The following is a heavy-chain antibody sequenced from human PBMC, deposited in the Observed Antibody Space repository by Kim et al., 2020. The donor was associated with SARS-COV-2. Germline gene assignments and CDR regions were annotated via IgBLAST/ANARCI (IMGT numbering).Heavy chain of an antibody. J-gene: IGHJ4*02. CDR1: GYSFTSYW. CDR2: IDPSDSYT. CDR3: ARQEINCSGGSCYSEFYY. V-gene: IGHV5-10-1*01. D-gene: IGHD2-15*01. Sequence: GESLKISCKGSGYSFTSYWISWVRQMPGKGLEWMGRIDPSDSYTNYSPSFQGHVTISADKSISTAYLQWSSLKASDTAMHYCARQEINCSGGSCYSEFYYWGQGTLVTVSS.